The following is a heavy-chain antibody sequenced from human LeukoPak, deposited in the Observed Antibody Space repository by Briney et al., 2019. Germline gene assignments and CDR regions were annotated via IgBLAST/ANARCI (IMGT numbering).Heavy chain of an antibody. J-gene: IGHJ6*03. CDR1: GGTFRSYA. V-gene: IGHV1-69*13. CDR3: ASTAPASTYYYYYYMDV. D-gene: IGHD5-18*01. Sequence: SVKVSCKASGGTFRSYAISWVRQAPGQGLEWMGGIIPIFGTANYAQKFQGRVTITADESTSTAYMELSSLRSEDTVVYYCASTAPASTYYYYYYMDVWGKGTTVTVSS. CDR2: IIPIFGTA.